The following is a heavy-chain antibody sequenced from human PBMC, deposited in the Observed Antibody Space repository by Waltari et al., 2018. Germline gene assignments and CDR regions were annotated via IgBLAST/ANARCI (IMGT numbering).Heavy chain of an antibody. Sequence: EVQLVESGGGLVQPGGSLRISCAASGFTLNSHWMSWVRQAPGKGMEWMAKRKQDGSAKFYLDSVRGRFTVSRDNTQSSLFLQMNSLTAEDTAVYYCTRRFFNYYWYGMDVWGQGTTVAVSS. J-gene: IGHJ6*02. CDR1: GFTLNSHW. CDR3: TRRFFNYYWYGMDV. V-gene: IGHV3-7*03. CDR2: RKQDGSAK. D-gene: IGHD3-3*01.